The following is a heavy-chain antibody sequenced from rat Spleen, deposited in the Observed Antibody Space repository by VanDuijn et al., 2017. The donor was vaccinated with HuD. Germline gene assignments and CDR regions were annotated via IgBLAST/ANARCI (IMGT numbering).Heavy chain of an antibody. D-gene: IGHD1-9*01. J-gene: IGHJ4*01. CDR3: TKSGYKGNYHVMDA. Sequence: EVQLVESGGGLVQPGRSLKLSCAASGFTFDDYEMTWVRQVPKNGLEWVASISWGGTNTYYPDNVKGRVTISRDNAKSALYLQMNNLRSADTAIYYCTKSGYKGNYHVMDAWGQGASVSVSS. CDR1: GFTFDDYE. CDR2: ISWGGTNT. V-gene: IGHV5-7*01.